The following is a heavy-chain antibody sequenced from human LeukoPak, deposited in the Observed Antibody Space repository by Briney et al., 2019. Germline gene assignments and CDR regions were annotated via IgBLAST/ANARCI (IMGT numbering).Heavy chain of an antibody. V-gene: IGHV3-53*04. D-gene: IGHD3-10*01. CDR1: GFTVSSNY. J-gene: IGHJ4*02. CDR2: IYSGGST. CDR3: ARVGTPGYYFDY. Sequence: GGSLRLSCAASGFTVSSNYMSWVRQAPGKWLEWVAVIYSGGSTYYADSVKGRFTISRHNSKNTLYLQMNSLRAEDTAVYYCARVGTPGYYFDYWGQGTLVTVSS.